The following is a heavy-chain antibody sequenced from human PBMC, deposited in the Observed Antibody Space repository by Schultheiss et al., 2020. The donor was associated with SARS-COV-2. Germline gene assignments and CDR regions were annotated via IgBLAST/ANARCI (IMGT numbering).Heavy chain of an antibody. D-gene: IGHD4-23*01. Sequence: GGSLRLSCAASGFTFSSYGMHWVRQAPGKGLEWVAVISYDGSNKYYADSVKGRFTISRDNSKNTLYLQMNSLRDEDTAVYYCARTLGVRWPTTAAYYFDYWGQGTLVTVSS. V-gene: IGHV3-30*03. CDR1: GFTFSSYG. CDR2: ISYDGSNK. CDR3: ARTLGVRWPTTAAYYFDY. J-gene: IGHJ4*02.